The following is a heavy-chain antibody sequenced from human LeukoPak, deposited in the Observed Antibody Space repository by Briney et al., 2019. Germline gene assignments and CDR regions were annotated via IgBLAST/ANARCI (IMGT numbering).Heavy chain of an antibody. CDR1: GFTFSDYY. CDR2: IYGIDSTI. Sequence: GGSLRLSCAASGFTFSDYYMSWIRQAPGKGLEWLSYIYGIDSTISYAASVKGRFTISRDNAKNSLYLQMNSLRAEDTAVYYCARDAYYYDSSSYYRNAFDIWGQGTVVTVSS. V-gene: IGHV3-11*01. CDR3: ARDAYYYDSSSYYRNAFDI. J-gene: IGHJ3*02. D-gene: IGHD3-22*01.